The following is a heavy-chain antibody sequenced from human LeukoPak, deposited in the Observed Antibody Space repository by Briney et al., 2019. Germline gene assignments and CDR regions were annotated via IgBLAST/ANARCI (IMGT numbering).Heavy chain of an antibody. Sequence: SQTLSLTCAISGDSVSSNSAAWHWIRQSPSRGLEWLGRTYYRSKWYNDYAVSVKSRITINPDTSKNQFSLQLNSVTPEDTAVYYCARDRLGAAGSPPTGFVGYWGQGTLVTVSS. J-gene: IGHJ4*02. CDR3: ARDRLGAAGSPPTGFVGY. CDR2: TYYRSKWYN. D-gene: IGHD6-13*01. CDR1: GDSVSSNSAA. V-gene: IGHV6-1*01.